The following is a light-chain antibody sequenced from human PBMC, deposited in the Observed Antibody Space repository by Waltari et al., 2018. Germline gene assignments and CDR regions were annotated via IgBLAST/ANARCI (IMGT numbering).Light chain of an antibody. Sequence: DVQTTQSPSSLSASVGDRVTITCRASQPITVYLNWYQHRFGEAPKLLISAASTLQSGAPSRFSGGGSGTVFTLTINSLQHEDFATYYCQQTYTNTPTFGQGTKVEVK. CDR2: AAS. V-gene: IGKV1-39*01. CDR1: QPITVY. CDR3: QQTYTNTPT. J-gene: IGKJ1*01.